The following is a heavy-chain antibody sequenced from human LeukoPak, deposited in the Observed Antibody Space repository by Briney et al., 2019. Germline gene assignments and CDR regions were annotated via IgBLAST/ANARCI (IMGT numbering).Heavy chain of an antibody. V-gene: IGHV1-2*02. D-gene: IGHD2-2*01. Sequence: ASVKVSCKASVYTFTGYYMHWVRQAPGQGLERMGWINPNSGGTNYAQKFQGRVTMTRDTSISTAYMELSRLRSDDTAVYYCARETPVVGDAFDIWGQGTMVTVSS. CDR2: INPNSGGT. CDR3: ARETPVVGDAFDI. CDR1: VYTFTGYY. J-gene: IGHJ3*02.